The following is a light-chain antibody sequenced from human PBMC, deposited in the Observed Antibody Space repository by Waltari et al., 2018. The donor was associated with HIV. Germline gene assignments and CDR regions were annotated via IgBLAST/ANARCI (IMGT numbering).Light chain of an antibody. Sequence: QPVLTQSPSASGTPGPSVTLACSGGTSNIGSISVSWYQQVPGTAPILFMFSNSVRPSGIPDRFSGSKSGTSASLAISGLQSEDEADYYCATWDDTLDGPVFGGGTRLTVL. V-gene: IGLV1-44*01. CDR2: SNS. J-gene: IGLJ3*02. CDR1: TSNIGSIS. CDR3: ATWDDTLDGPV.